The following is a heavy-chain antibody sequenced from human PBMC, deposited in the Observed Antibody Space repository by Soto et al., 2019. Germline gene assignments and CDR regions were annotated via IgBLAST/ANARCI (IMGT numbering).Heavy chain of an antibody. CDR3: ARLTNS. V-gene: IGHV3-23*01. CDR2: FTTSGENT. J-gene: IGHJ4*02. Sequence: GGSLRLSCAASGFTFSSSAMSWVRQAPGKGLELVSTFTTSGENTYYAESVKGRFTISRDNYKNTLYLQMNSLRVEDTAVYYCARLTNSWGQGTLVTVTS. CDR1: GFTFSSSA.